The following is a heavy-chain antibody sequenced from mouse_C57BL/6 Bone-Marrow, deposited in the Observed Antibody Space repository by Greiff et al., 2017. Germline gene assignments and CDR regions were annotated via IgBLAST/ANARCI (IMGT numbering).Heavy chain of an antibody. J-gene: IGHJ3*01. CDR1: GFTFTDYY. D-gene: IGHD2-1*01. V-gene: IGHV7-3*01. CDR2: IRNKANGYTT. Sequence: EVMLVESGGGLVQPGGSLSLSCAASGFTFTDYYMSWVRQPPGKALEWLGFIRNKANGYTTEYSASVKGRFTISRDNSQSILYLQMNALRAEDSATYYCARCDGNSFSFAYWGQGTLVTVSA. CDR3: ARCDGNSFSFAY.